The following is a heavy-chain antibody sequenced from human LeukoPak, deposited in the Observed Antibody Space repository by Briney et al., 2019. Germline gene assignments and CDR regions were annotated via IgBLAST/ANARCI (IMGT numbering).Heavy chain of an antibody. J-gene: IGHJ4*02. CDR1: GFTFSSYW. CDR3: ARYCSSTSCCLDY. Sequence: PGGSLRLSCAASGFTFSSYWMSWVRQAPGKGLEWVANIKQDGSEKYYVDSVKGRFTISRDNAKNSLYLQMNSLRAEDTAVYYCARYCSSTSCCLDYWGQGTLVAVSS. D-gene: IGHD2-2*01. V-gene: IGHV3-7*01. CDR2: IKQDGSEK.